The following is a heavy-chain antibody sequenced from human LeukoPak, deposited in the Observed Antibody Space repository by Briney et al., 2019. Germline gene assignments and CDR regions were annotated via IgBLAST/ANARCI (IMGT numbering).Heavy chain of an antibody. CDR3: AKGGYYYDSSGYRYYFDY. V-gene: IGHV3-23*01. D-gene: IGHD3-22*01. CDR1: GFTFSSYA. Sequence: GGSLRLSCAASGFTFSSYAMSWVRQAPGKGPEWVSSISGSGGSTYYADSVKGRFTVSRDNSKTTLYLQMNSLRAEDTAIYYCAKGGYYYDSSGYRYYFDYWGQGTLVTVSS. CDR2: ISGSGGST. J-gene: IGHJ4*02.